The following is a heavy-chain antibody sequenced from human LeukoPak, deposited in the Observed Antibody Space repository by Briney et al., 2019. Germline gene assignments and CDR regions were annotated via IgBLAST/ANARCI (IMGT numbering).Heavy chain of an antibody. J-gene: IGHJ4*02. V-gene: IGHV4-61*01. CDR1: GGSISSGSYY. CDR2: IYYSGST. Sequence: SETLSLTCSVSGGSISSGSYYWSWIRQPPGEGLEWIGYIYYSGSTNYNPSLKSRVTISGDTSKNQFSLKLSSVTAADTAVYFCARVDYDGSGYNFDYWGQGTLVTVSS. D-gene: IGHD3-22*01. CDR3: ARVDYDGSGYNFDY.